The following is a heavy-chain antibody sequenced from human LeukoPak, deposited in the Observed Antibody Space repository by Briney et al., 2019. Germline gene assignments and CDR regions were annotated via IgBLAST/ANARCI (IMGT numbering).Heavy chain of an antibody. CDR2: VYYSGST. V-gene: IGHV4-59*01. D-gene: IGHD3-9*01. CDR3: ARGGVLRYLRFDP. CDR1: GGSISSDF. J-gene: IGHJ5*02. Sequence: SETLSLTCTVSGGSISSDFWSWIRQPPGKGLEWIGYVYYSGSTNYNPSLKSRVTISVDTSKNQFSLKLSSVTAADTAVYYCARGGVLRYLRFDPWGQGTLVTVSS.